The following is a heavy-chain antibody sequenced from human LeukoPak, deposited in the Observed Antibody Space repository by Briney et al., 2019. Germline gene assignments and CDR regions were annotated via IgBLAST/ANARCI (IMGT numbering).Heavy chain of an antibody. CDR3: ARSQMEAATFFDY. V-gene: IGHV3-11*01. D-gene: IGHD1-26*01. Sequence: GGSLRLSCAASGFTFRDYYMSWIRQVPGKGLEWVSYIRRDSSTLYYADSVKGRLTISRDNAKNSLYLQMSSLRAEDTAVYYCARSQMEAATFFDYWGQGTLVTVSS. J-gene: IGHJ4*02. CDR2: IRRDSSTL. CDR1: GFTFRDYY.